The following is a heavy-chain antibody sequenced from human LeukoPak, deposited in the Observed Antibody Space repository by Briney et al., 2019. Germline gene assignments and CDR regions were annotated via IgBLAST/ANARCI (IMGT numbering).Heavy chain of an antibody. CDR3: ARGGASSKFFDA. J-gene: IGHJ4*02. Sequence: PSETLSLTCCVSGVSISNYYWSWIRQPPGKGLEWIAFIYYDGSTNYNPSLKSRATISVDTSKNQYSLNLSSVTPADTAVYYCARGGASSKFFDAWGQGTLVTVSS. V-gene: IGHV4-59*01. D-gene: IGHD6-6*01. CDR2: IYYDGST. CDR1: GVSISNYY.